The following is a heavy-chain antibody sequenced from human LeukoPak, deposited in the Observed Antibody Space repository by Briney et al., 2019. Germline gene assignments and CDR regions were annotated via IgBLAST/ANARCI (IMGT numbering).Heavy chain of an antibody. CDR3: AKDLEGDSSGSDEY. J-gene: IGHJ4*02. CDR2: IRYDGSNK. D-gene: IGHD3-22*01. Sequence: GGSLRLSCAASGFTFSSYGMHWVRQAPGKGLEWVAFIRYDGSNKYYADSVKGRFTISRDNSKNTLYLQMNSLRAEDTAVYYCAKDLEGDSSGSDEYWGQGTLVTVSS. CDR1: GFTFSSYG. V-gene: IGHV3-30*02.